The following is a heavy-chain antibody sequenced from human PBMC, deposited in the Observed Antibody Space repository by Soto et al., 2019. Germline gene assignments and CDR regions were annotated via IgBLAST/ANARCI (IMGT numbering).Heavy chain of an antibody. Sequence: GGSLRLSCAASGFTVSSNYMSWVRQAPGKGLEWVSVIYSGGSTYYADSVKGRFTISRDNSKNTLYLQMNSLRAEDTAVYYCARDWAVTNYYGMDVWGQGTTVTVSS. D-gene: IGHD4-4*01. J-gene: IGHJ6*02. V-gene: IGHV3-53*01. CDR1: GFTVSSNY. CDR2: IYSGGST. CDR3: ARDWAVTNYYGMDV.